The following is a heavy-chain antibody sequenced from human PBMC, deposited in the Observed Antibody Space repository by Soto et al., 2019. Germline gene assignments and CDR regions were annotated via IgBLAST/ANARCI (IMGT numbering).Heavy chain of an antibody. Sequence: PGGSLRLSCTASGFTFGDYAMSWFRQAPGKGLEWVGFIRSKAYGGTTEYAASVKGRFTISRDDSKSIAYLQMNSLKTEDTAVYYCTRTPSMIVVVIGFDPWGQGTLVTVSS. J-gene: IGHJ5*02. CDR1: GFTFGDYA. V-gene: IGHV3-49*03. CDR3: TRTPSMIVVVIGFDP. CDR2: IRSKAYGGTT. D-gene: IGHD3-22*01.